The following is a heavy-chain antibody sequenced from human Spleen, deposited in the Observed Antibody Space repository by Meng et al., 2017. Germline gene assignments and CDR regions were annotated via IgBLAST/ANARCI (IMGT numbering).Heavy chain of an antibody. CDR2: FGGSGAT. Sequence: GESLKISCAASGFTVSSNYMKWVRQAPGKGLEWVSTFGGSGATYYADSVKGRFTISRDNRKNTLYLQMNSLRVDDTAVYYCAKRGTSPSYYFDYWGQGSLVTVSS. CDR3: AKRGTSPSYYFDY. D-gene: IGHD3-10*01. V-gene: IGHV3-53*01. CDR1: GFTVSSNY. J-gene: IGHJ4*02.